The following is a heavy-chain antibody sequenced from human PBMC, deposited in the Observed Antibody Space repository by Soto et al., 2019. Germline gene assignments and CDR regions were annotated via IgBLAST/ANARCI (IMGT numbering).Heavy chain of an antibody. J-gene: IGHJ3*02. CDR2: IDPSGGVT. D-gene: IGHD3-3*01. CDR3: ARERRYDCWSGYGVDAFDI. V-gene: IGHV1-46*01. CDR1: GYTFTKFH. Sequence: ASVKVSCKASGYTFTKFHIHWVRQAPGQGLEWMGMIDPSGGVTRDAQRFQGRITMTSDTSTSSVYMELRGLTSEDTAVYYCARERRYDCWSGYGVDAFDIWGQGTMVTVSS.